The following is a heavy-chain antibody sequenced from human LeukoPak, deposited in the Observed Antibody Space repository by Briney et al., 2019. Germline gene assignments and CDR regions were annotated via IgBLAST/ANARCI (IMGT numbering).Heavy chain of an antibody. CDR1: GGSFSGYY. D-gene: IGHD6-13*01. Sequence: SETLSLTCAVYGGSFSGYYWSWIRQPPGKGLEWIGEINHSGSTNYNPSLKSRVTISVDTSKNQFSLKLSSMTAADTAVYYCARVPIAAAGARYYFDYWGQGTLVTVSS. CDR3: ARVPIAAAGARYYFDY. CDR2: INHSGST. J-gene: IGHJ4*02. V-gene: IGHV4-34*01.